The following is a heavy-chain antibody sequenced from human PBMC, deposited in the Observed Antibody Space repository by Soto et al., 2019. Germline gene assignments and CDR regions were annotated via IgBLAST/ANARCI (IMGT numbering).Heavy chain of an antibody. CDR1: GDSFSSNSAA. CDR3: ARAPLDSSSWYWAFDY. Sequence: SQTLSLTCAISGDSFSSNSAAWNWIRQSPSRGLEWLGRTYYRSKWYNDYAVSVKSRITINPDTSKNQFSLQLNSVTPEDTAVYYCARAPLDSSSWYWAFDYWGQGTLVTVSS. V-gene: IGHV6-1*01. D-gene: IGHD6-13*01. J-gene: IGHJ4*02. CDR2: TYYRSKWYN.